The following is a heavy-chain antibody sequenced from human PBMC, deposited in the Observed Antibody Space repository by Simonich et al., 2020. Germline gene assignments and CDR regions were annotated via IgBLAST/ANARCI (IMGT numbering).Heavy chain of an antibody. Sequence: GGGLVKPGGSLRLSCAASGFTFSSYSMNWVRHAPGKVSEWVSSISISSSYIYYAYSVKGRFTISRDIAKNSLYLQMNSLRAEDTAVYYCARDTSYYGSGSYYFDYWGQGTLVTVSS. CDR3: ARDTSYYGSGSYYFDY. V-gene: IGHV3-21*01. CDR1: GFTFSSYS. D-gene: IGHD3-10*01. CDR2: ISISSSYI. J-gene: IGHJ4*02.